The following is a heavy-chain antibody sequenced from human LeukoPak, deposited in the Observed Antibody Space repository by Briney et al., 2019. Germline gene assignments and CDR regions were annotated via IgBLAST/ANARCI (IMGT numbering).Heavy chain of an antibody. D-gene: IGHD6-13*01. Sequence: GGSLRLSCAASGFTFSSYAMSWVRQAPGKGLEWVSAISGSGGSTYYADSVKGRFTVSRDNSKNTLYLQMNSLRAEDTAVYYCAKVPQGSSWYANWFDPWGQGTLVTVSS. V-gene: IGHV3-23*01. CDR3: AKVPQGSSWYANWFDP. J-gene: IGHJ5*02. CDR1: GFTFSSYA. CDR2: ISGSGGST.